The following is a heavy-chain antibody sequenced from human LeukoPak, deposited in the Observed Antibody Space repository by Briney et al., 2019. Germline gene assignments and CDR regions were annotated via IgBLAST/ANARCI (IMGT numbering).Heavy chain of an antibody. D-gene: IGHD3-10*02. CDR1: GFTFSSYE. V-gene: IGHV3-48*03. CDR2: ISSSGSTI. CDR3: AELGITMIGGV. Sequence: LTGGSLRLSCAASGFTFSSYEMNWVRQAPGKGLEWVSYISSSGSTIYYADSVKGRFTISRDNAKNSLYLQMNSLRAEGTAVYYCAELGITMIGGVWGKGTTVTISS. J-gene: IGHJ6*04.